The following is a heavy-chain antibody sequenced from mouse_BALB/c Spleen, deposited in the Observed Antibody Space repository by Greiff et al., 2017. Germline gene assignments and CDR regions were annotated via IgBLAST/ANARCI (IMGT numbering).Heavy chain of an antibody. V-gene: IGHV1-7*01. CDR3: ARSSYGSSYGYFDY. CDR1: GYTFTSYW. D-gene: IGHD1-1*01. Sequence: VQLQQSGAELAKPGASVKMSCKASGYTFTSYWMHWVKQRPGQGLEWIGYINPSTGYTEYNQKFKDKATLTADKSSSTAYMQLSSLTSEDSAVYYCARSSYGSSYGYFDYWGQGTTLTVSS. J-gene: IGHJ2*01. CDR2: INPSTGYT.